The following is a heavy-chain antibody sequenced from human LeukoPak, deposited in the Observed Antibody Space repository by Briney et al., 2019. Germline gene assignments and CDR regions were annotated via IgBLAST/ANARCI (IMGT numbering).Heavy chain of an antibody. CDR1: GYSFPSYW. CDR2: IYPGDSDT. Sequence: GESLKISCKGSGYSFPSYWIAWVRQMPGKGLEWMGIIYPGDSDTRYSPSFQGLVTISADKSISTAYLQWSSLKASDTAMYYCASSSDSKFDYWGQGTLVTVSS. J-gene: IGHJ4*02. CDR3: ASSSDSKFDY. V-gene: IGHV5-51*01. D-gene: IGHD2-15*01.